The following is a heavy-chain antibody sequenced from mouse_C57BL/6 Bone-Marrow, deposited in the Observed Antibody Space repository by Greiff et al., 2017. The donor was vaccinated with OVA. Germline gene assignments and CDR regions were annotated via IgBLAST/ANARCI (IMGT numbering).Heavy chain of an antibody. CDR3: ARHEGLRYYFDY. V-gene: IGHV1-62-2*01. J-gene: IGHJ2*01. CDR2: FYPGSGSI. Sequence: LQESGAELVKPGASVKLSCKASGYPFNEYTIHWVKQWSGQGLEWIGWFYPGSGSIKYNEKFKDKATLTADKSSSTVYMELSRLTSEDSAVYFCARHEGLRYYFDYWGQGTTLTVSS. CDR1: GYPFNEYT. D-gene: IGHD1-1*01.